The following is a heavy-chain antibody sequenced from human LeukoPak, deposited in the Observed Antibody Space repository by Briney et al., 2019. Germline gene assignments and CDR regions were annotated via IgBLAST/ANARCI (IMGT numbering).Heavy chain of an antibody. D-gene: IGHD3-3*01. V-gene: IGHV4-4*08. CDR1: GGSISSYY. J-gene: IGHJ4*02. CDR2: IYTSGST. Sequence: SETLSLTCTVSGGSISSYYWSWIRQPPGKGLEWIGYIYTSGSTNYNPSLKSRVTMSVDTSKNQFSLKLSSVTAADTAVYYCARVIWDTIYYFDYWGQGTLVTVSS. CDR3: ARVIWDTIYYFDY.